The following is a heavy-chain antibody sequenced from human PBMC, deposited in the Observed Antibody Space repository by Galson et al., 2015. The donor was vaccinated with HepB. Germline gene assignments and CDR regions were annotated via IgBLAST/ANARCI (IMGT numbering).Heavy chain of an antibody. V-gene: IGHV3-23*01. CDR2: MSGSGGST. Sequence: SLRLSCAASGFTLSTYVMSWVRQAPGKGLEWVSTMSGSGGSTSYADSVKGRFTISRDNSKNTLHLQMDSLRAEDTAVYYCAKPALLTLSDASQIWGQGTMVTVSS. CDR3: AKPALLTLSDASQI. CDR1: GFTLSTYV. D-gene: IGHD4-23*01. J-gene: IGHJ3*02.